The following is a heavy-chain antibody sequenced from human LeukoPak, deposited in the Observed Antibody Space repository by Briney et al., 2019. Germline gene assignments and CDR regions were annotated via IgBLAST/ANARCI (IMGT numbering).Heavy chain of an antibody. Sequence: PSETLSLTCTVSGGSISSYYWSWIRQPPGKGLEWIGYIYTSGSTNYNPSLKSRVTISVDTSKNQFSLKLSSVTAADTAVYYFARHGDRYYYYYMDVWGKGTTVTVSS. V-gene: IGHV4-4*09. J-gene: IGHJ6*03. CDR2: IYTSGST. D-gene: IGHD7-27*01. CDR1: GGSISSYY. CDR3: ARHGDRYYYYYMDV.